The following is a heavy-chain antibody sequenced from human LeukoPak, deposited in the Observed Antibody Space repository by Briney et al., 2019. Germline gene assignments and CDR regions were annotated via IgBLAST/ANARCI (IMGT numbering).Heavy chain of an antibody. Sequence: GGSLRLSCAASGFTFSSYAMSRVRQAPGKGLEWVSAISGSGGSTYYADSVKGRFTISRDNSKNTLYLQMNSLRAEDTAVYYCAKDGGYYYDSSDHWGQGTLVTVSS. D-gene: IGHD3-22*01. J-gene: IGHJ4*02. CDR1: GFTFSSYA. CDR2: ISGSGGST. V-gene: IGHV3-23*01. CDR3: AKDGGYYYDSSDH.